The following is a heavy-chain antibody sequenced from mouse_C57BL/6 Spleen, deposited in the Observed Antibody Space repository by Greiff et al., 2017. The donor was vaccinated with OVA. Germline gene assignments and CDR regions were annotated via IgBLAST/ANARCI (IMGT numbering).Heavy chain of an antibody. D-gene: IGHD2-3*01. V-gene: IGHV1-62-2*01. Sequence: QVQLQQSGAELVKPGASVKLSCKASGYTFTEYTIHWVKQRPGQGLEWIGWFYPGSGSIKYNEKFKDKATLTADTSSSTAYLELRRLTSEDSAVDFCARHEEDGYFPYFDVWGTGTTVTVSS. CDR3: ARHEEDGYFPYFDV. CDR2: FYPGSGSI. CDR1: GYTFTEYT. J-gene: IGHJ1*03.